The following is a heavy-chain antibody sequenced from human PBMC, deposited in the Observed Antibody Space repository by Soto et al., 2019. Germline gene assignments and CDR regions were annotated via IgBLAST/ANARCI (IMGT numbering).Heavy chain of an antibody. CDR3: AKDFLGGSYTPGSGAFDI. CDR1: GFTFSSYA. J-gene: IGHJ3*02. V-gene: IGHV3-23*01. CDR2: ISVIGGST. D-gene: IGHD1-26*01. Sequence: PGGSLRLSCAASGFTFSSYAMSWVRQAPGKGLELVSVISVIGGSTYYADSVKGRFTISRDNSKNTLYLQMNSLRAEDTAVYYFAKDFLGGSYTPGSGAFDIWGQGTMVT.